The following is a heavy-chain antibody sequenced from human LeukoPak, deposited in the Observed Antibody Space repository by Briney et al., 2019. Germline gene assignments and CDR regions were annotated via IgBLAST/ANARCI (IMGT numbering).Heavy chain of an antibody. V-gene: IGHV4-39*01. CDR1: GGSISSSSYY. Sequence: SETLSLTCTVSGGSISSSSYYWGWIRQPPGKGLEWIGSIYYSGSTYYNPSLKSGVTISVDTSKNQFSLKLSSVTAADTAVFYCARVWGAPGSTDYWGQGTLVTVSS. CDR3: ARVWGAPGSTDY. CDR2: IYYSGST. D-gene: IGHD7-27*01. J-gene: IGHJ4*02.